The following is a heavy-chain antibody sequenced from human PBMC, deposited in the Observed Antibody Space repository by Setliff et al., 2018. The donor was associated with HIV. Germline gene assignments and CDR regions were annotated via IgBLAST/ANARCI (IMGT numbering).Heavy chain of an antibody. V-gene: IGHV1-46*03. D-gene: IGHD5-12*01. CDR1: GYTFTGYY. CDR3: GRDYRSWIRAIGY. Sequence: ASVKVSCKASGYTFTGYYMHWVRQAPGEGLEWVGVINASGDKTNYAQKFQGRLIITKDTSTSTVYMELSSLRSDDTAVYYCGRDYRSWIRAIGYWGQGTLVTVSS. J-gene: IGHJ4*02. CDR2: INASGDKT.